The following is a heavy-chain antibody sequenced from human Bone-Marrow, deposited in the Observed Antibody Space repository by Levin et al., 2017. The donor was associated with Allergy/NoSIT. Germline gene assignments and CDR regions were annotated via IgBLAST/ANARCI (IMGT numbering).Heavy chain of an antibody. Sequence: PSETLFLTCTVSGGSISSSAHYWGWIRQPPGKELEWIVTISHSGNTYHNPSLKSRVTMSVDTSKNQFSLKLNSVTAADTAMYYCASHHCTSATCSALLFDSWGQGTLVTVSS. J-gene: IGHJ4*02. V-gene: IGHV4-39*07. D-gene: IGHD2-2*01. CDR1: GGSISSSAHY. CDR3: ASHHCTSATCSALLFDS. CDR2: ISHSGNT.